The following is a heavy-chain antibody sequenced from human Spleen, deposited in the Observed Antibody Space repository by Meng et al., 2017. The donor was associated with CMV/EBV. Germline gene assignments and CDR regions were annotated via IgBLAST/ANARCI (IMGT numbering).Heavy chain of an antibody. V-gene: IGHV6-1*01. CDR3: TRDVLGGFDP. CDR2: TYYRSKWYS. D-gene: IGHD3-16*01. CDR1: GDSVSSKSAA. J-gene: IGHJ5*02. Sequence: ISGDSVSSKSAAWNWIRQSPSRGLEWMGRTYYRSKWYSEYAVSLRGRIIINPDTSRNQFSLQLNSVAPEDTAVYYCTRDVLGGFDPWGQGTLVTVSS.